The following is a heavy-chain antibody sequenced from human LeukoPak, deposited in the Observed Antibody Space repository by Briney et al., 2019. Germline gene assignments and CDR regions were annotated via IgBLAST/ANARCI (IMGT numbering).Heavy chain of an antibody. V-gene: IGHV5-51*01. CDR1: GYSFTKYW. CDR2: IYPGDSDT. CDR3: VRRGGAVRGVILSGPPPFDF. Sequence: RGESLKISCKSFGYSFTKYWIGWVRQMPGKGLEWMGLIYPGDSDTRYRPSFQGQVIISADKSINTAYLQWSSLKASDTAVYYCVRRGGAVRGVILSGPPPFDFWGQGTLVTVSS. D-gene: IGHD3-10*01. J-gene: IGHJ4*02.